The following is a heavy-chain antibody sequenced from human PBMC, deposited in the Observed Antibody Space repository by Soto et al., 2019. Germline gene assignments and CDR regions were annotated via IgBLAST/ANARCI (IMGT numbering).Heavy chain of an antibody. CDR2: IHRDDEK. V-gene: IGHV2-5*02. CDR3: AHRVLRTVFGLVTTTAIYLDL. CDR1: GFSLTSSGVG. D-gene: IGHD3-3*01. Sequence: QITSNESGPPQVNPRQTLTLTCTFSGFSLTSSGVGVGWIRQSPGKDPEWLALIHRDDEKRYSPSLKRRLTITKDSSTNEVVLTMADLDHADTATYYCAHRVLRTVFGLVTTTAIYLDLWGQGTPVAVSS. J-gene: IGHJ5*02.